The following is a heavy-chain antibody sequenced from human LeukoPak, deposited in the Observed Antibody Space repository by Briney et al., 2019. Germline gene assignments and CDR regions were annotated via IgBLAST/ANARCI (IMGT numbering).Heavy chain of an antibody. D-gene: IGHD6-19*01. Sequence: GESLKISCKGSGYSFTSYWIGWVGQMPGKGLEWMGIIYPGDSDTRYSPSFQGQVTISADKSISTAYLQWSSLKASDTAMYYCARQGYSSGWYLDYWGQGTLVTVSS. CDR3: ARQGYSSGWYLDY. J-gene: IGHJ4*02. V-gene: IGHV5-51*01. CDR1: GYSFTSYW. CDR2: IYPGDSDT.